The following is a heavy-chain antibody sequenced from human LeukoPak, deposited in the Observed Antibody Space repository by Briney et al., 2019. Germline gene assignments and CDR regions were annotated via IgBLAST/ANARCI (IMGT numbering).Heavy chain of an antibody. CDR2: IYYSGNT. V-gene: IGHV4-39*01. CDR3: ARHRRMSTIPSEFDY. D-gene: IGHD5-24*01. J-gene: IGHJ4*02. CDR1: SDSISSNNYY. Sequence: PSETLSLTCTVSSDSISSNNYYWGWIRQPPGKGLEWIGSIYYSGNTYYNPSLKSRVTISVDTSKNQFSLKLSSVTAADTAIYYCARHRRMSTIPSEFDYWGQGTLVTVSS.